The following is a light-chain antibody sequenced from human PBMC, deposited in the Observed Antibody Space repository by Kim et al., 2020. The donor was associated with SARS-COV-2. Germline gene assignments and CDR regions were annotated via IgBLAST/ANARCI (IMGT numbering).Light chain of an antibody. V-gene: IGKV1-8*01. CDR3: QQYYSYPHT. J-gene: IGKJ3*01. CDR2: AAS. Sequence: ASTGDRVTITCRASQDIVRYLAWYQQEPGKAPKFLIYAASTLQSGVPSRFSGSGSGTDFTLTISRLQSEDFGTYYCQQYYSYPHTFGPGTKVDIK. CDR1: QDIVRY.